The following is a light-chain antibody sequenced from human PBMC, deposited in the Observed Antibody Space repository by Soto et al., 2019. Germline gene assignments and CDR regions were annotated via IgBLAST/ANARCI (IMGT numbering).Light chain of an antibody. CDR2: SNN. J-gene: IGLJ3*02. CDR3: AAWDDSLNGRV. CDR1: SSNIGSNP. V-gene: IGLV1-44*01. Sequence: QSVLTQPPSASGTPGQRVTISCSGSSSNIGSNPVNWYQQLPGTAPKLLIYSNNQRPSGVPDRFSGSKSGTSASLAISGLQYEDEADYYCAAWDDSLNGRVFGGGTKLTVL.